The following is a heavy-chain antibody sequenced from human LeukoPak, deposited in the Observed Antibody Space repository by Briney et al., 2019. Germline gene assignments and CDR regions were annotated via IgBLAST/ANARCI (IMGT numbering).Heavy chain of an antibody. CDR2: ISGSGGST. D-gene: IGHD6-13*01. Sequence: GGTLRLSCAASGFTFSSYGMGWVRQAPGKGLEWVSAISGSGGSTYYADSVKGRFTISRDNSKNTLYLQMNSLRAEDTAVYYCAKARQQLVAYYFDYWGQGTLVTVSS. J-gene: IGHJ4*02. CDR3: AKARQQLVAYYFDY. V-gene: IGHV3-23*01. CDR1: GFTFSSYG.